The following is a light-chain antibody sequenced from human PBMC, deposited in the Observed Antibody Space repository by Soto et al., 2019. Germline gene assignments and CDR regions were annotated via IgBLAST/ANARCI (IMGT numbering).Light chain of an antibody. CDR3: QSHDSSRTDFVM. V-gene: IGLV1-40*01. J-gene: IGLJ3*02. CDR1: RSNIGAGHD. CDR2: SNK. Sequence: QSVLTQPPSVSGAPGQRVTLSCTGSRSNIGAGHDVHWYQPLPGTAPKLLIYSNKNRPSRVPDRFSGSKSGTSASLAITGLQAEDEADYYCQSHDSSRTDFVMFGGGTKLTVL.